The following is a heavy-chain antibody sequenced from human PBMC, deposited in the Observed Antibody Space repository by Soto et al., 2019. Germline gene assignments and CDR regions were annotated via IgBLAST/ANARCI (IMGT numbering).Heavy chain of an antibody. CDR3: AKAPLYCRGGSCYSLAAC. CDR2: ISGSGGRT. CDR1: GFTFSTYA. Sequence: EVQLLESGGGLVQPGGSLRLSCAASGFTFSTYAMSWVRQAPGKGLEGVSAISGSGGRTYYADSVKGRFTISRDNSKTTLYLQMNSLRAEDTAVYYCAKAPLYCRGGSCYSLAACWGQGTLVIVSS. J-gene: IGHJ1*01. V-gene: IGHV3-23*01. D-gene: IGHD2-15*01.